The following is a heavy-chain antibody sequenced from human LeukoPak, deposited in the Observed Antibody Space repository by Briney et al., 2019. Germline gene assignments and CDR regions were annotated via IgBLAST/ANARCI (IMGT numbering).Heavy chain of an antibody. Sequence: GGTLRLSCAASGFTFSSYAVSWVRQAPGKGLEWVSSISGGGGSTYSADSVKGRFTISRDNSKNTLYLQMNSLRAEDTALYYCAKDRSCTNDICHGDFDYWGRGTLVTVSS. CDR3: AKDRSCTNDICHGDFDY. CDR2: ISGGGGST. CDR1: GFTFSSYA. J-gene: IGHJ4*02. V-gene: IGHV3-23*01. D-gene: IGHD2-8*01.